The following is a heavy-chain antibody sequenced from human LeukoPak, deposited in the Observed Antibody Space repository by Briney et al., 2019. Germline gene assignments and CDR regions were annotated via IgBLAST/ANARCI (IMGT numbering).Heavy chain of an antibody. V-gene: IGHV4-39*01. Sequence: SETLSLTCTVSGDSISSGNYYWTWIRQPPGKGLEWIGYIYFSGTTDYNPSLESRVTISVDTSKNQFSLKLSSVTAADTAVYYCAGQAQDFWSGYSPYYYYYMDVWGEGTTVTVS. D-gene: IGHD3-3*01. CDR3: AGQAQDFWSGYSPYYYYYMDV. J-gene: IGHJ6*03. CDR2: IYFSGTT. CDR1: GDSISSGNYY.